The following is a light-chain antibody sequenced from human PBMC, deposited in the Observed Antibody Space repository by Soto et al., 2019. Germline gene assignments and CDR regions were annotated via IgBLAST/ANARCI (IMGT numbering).Light chain of an antibody. Sequence: EIVMTQSPATLSVSPGERATLSCRASQSVNSNLAWYQQKPGQAPRLLIYGASTRATGIPARFSGSGSGTEFTLTISSLQSEDFDVYYCQQYNNWPYTFAQGTKVDIK. J-gene: IGKJ2*01. CDR1: QSVNSN. V-gene: IGKV3-15*01. CDR2: GAS. CDR3: QQYNNWPYT.